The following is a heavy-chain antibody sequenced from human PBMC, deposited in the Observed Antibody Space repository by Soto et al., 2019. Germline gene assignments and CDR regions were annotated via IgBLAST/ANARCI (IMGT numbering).Heavy chain of an antibody. V-gene: IGHV4-34*01. CDR1: GGSFSGYY. Sequence: QVQLQQWGAGLLKPSETLSLTCAVYGGSFSGYYWSWIRQPPGKGLEWIGEINHSGSTNYNPSLKSLGPISVDTSKYQFPLKLSSVTAAATAVYYCGRGRRRVWAVAGNDYWGQGTLVTVSS. CDR2: INHSGST. CDR3: GRGRRRVWAVAGNDY. D-gene: IGHD6-19*01. J-gene: IGHJ4*02.